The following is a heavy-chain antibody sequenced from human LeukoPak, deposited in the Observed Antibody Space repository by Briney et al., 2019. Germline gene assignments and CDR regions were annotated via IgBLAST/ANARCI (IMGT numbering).Heavy chain of an antibody. V-gene: IGHV4-31*03. D-gene: IGHD4-17*01. Sequence: SQTLSLTCTVSGGSISSGGYYWSWIRQHPGKGLEWIGYVYYSGSTYYNPSLKSRVTISVDTSKNQFSLQLRSVTAADTAVYYCAREDPQTTVPEGMDVWGQGTTVTVSS. J-gene: IGHJ6*02. CDR2: VYYSGST. CDR3: AREDPQTTVPEGMDV. CDR1: GGSISSGGYY.